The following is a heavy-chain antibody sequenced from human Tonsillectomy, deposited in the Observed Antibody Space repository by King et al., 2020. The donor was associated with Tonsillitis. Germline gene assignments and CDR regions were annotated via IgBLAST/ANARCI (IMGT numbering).Heavy chain of an antibody. CDR3: AKAQKYDTSGSPSFDY. V-gene: IGHV3-23*04. Sequence: EVQLVESGGGLVQPGGSLRLSCAASGFTFSSYAMSWVRQAPGKGLGWVSGIRGSGGSTYYADSLKGRFTISRYNSKNTLYLQMNSLRAEDTAVYYCAKAQKYDTSGSPSFDYWGQGTLVTVSS. CDR2: IRGSGGST. CDR1: GFTFSSYA. J-gene: IGHJ4*02. D-gene: IGHD3-22*01.